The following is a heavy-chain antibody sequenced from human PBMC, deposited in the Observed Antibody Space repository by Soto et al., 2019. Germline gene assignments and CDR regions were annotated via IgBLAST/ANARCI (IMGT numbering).Heavy chain of an antibody. V-gene: IGHV3-23*01. CDR1: GFTFSSYA. CDR3: AKRAVRGSRKENWFDP. CDR2: ISGSGGST. Sequence: GGSLRLSCAASGFTFSSYAMSWVRQAPGKGLEWVSAISGSGGSTYYADSVKGRFTISRDNSKNTLYLQMNSLRAEDTAVYYCAKRAVRGSRKENWFDPWGQGTLVTVSS. D-gene: IGHD5-18*01. J-gene: IGHJ5*02.